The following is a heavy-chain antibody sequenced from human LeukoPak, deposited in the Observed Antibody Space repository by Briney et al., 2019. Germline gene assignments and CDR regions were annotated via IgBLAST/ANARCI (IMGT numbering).Heavy chain of an antibody. Sequence: ASVKVSCKASGYTFSSYGISWVRQAPGQGLEWMGWISAYNGNTNYAQNIQGRVTMTTDTSTSTAYMELRSLTSDDTAVYYCARGGVVRGSFTPGLDYWGQGSLVIVSS. D-gene: IGHD3-10*01. CDR1: GYTFSSYG. CDR2: ISAYNGNT. CDR3: ARGGVVRGSFTPGLDY. V-gene: IGHV1-18*01. J-gene: IGHJ4*02.